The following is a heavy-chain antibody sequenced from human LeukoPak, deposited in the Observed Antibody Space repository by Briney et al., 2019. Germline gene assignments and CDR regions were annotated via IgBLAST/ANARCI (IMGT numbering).Heavy chain of an antibody. Sequence: GASVKDSCKASGYTFTSYGISWVRQAPGQGLEWMGWISAYNGNTNYAQKLQGRVAMTTDTSTSTAYMELRSLRSDDTAVYYCARTATYYDSSGYRVFQHWGQGTLVTVSS. J-gene: IGHJ1*01. CDR1: GYTFTSYG. CDR2: ISAYNGNT. CDR3: ARTATYYDSSGYRVFQH. V-gene: IGHV1-18*01. D-gene: IGHD3-22*01.